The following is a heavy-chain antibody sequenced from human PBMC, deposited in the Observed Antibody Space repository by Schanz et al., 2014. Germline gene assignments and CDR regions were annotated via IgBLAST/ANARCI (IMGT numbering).Heavy chain of an antibody. V-gene: IGHV1-18*01. CDR2: ISAYNGHT. CDR1: GYTFISYG. J-gene: IGHJ5*02. CDR3: ARDRRRYCSTASCLHDNWFDP. Sequence: QVQLVQSGAEVKKPGASVKVSCKASGYTFISYGIKWVRQAPGQGLEWMGWISAYNGHTDYAQKLQGRVTMTTDTSTGTAYMELRSLRSDDTAVYYCARDRRRYCSTASCLHDNWFDPWGQGTLVTVSS. D-gene: IGHD2-2*01.